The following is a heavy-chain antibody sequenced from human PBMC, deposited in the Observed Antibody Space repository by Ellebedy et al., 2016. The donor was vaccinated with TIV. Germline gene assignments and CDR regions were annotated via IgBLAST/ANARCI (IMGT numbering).Heavy chain of an antibody. CDR1: GIIVSDYF. Sequence: GESLKISCEASGIIVSDYFMNWVRQAPGRGLEWVSVLYPDGKTNYTDSVNGRFIVSRDSSKNTLYLQMKSLTAEDTAVYYCARDPGGGGEFGDNWFDPWGQGTLVTVSS. CDR3: ARDPGGGGEFGDNWFDP. J-gene: IGHJ5*02. V-gene: IGHV3-66*01. D-gene: IGHD1-1*01. CDR2: LYPDGKT.